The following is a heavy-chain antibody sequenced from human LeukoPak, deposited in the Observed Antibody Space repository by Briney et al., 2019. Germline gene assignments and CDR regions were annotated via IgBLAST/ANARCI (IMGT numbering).Heavy chain of an antibody. CDR3: ARHVYSSGWYVDY. CDR2: IYPGDSDT. Sequence: RGESLKISCKGSGYSFTSYWTGWVRQMPGKGLEWMGIIYPGDSDTRYSPSFQGQVTISADKSISTAYLQWSSLKASDTAMYYCARHVYSSGWYVDYWGQGTLVTVSS. D-gene: IGHD6-19*01. V-gene: IGHV5-51*01. CDR1: GYSFTSYW. J-gene: IGHJ4*02.